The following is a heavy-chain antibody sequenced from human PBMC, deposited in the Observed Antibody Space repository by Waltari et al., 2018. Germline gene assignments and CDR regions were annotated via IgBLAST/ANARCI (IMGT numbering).Heavy chain of an antibody. CDR2: IGTSGDT. D-gene: IGHD3-9*01. CDR1: GFTFSSYD. J-gene: IGHJ4*02. Sequence: EVQLVESGGGLVQPGGSLRLSCAASGFTFSSYDMHWVRQATGKGLGWVSSIGTSGDTYYPGSVKGRFTISRENAKNSLYLQMNSLRAGDTAVYYCARGHYDILTGYYSYFDYWGQGTLVTVSS. CDR3: ARGHYDILTGYYSYFDY. V-gene: IGHV3-13*01.